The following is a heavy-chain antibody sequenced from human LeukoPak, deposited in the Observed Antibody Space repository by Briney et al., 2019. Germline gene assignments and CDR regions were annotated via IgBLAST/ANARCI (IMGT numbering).Heavy chain of an antibody. CDR1: GFTFSSYA. CDR2: ISGSGGST. Sequence: GGSLRLSCAASGFTFSSYAMSWVRQAPGKGLEWVSAISGSGGSTYYADSVKGRFTISRDNSKNTLYLQMNSPRAEDTAVYYCAKEGYDSSLYYYYYGMDVWGQGTTVTVSS. CDR3: AKEGYDSSLYYYYYGMDV. D-gene: IGHD3-22*01. V-gene: IGHV3-23*01. J-gene: IGHJ6*02.